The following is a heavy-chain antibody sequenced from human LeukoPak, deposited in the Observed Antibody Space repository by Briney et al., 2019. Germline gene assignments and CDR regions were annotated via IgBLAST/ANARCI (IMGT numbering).Heavy chain of an antibody. D-gene: IGHD6-13*01. CDR1: GFSLSTSGVG. J-gene: IGHJ5*02. CDR2: IYWDDDK. Sequence: ESGPTLVNPTQTLTLTCTFSGFSLSTSGVGVGWIRQPPGKALEWLALIYWDDDKRYSPSLKSRLTITKDTSKSQVVLTMTNMHPVDTATYYCAHRRDSSSWYGDNWFDPWGQGTLVTVSS. CDR3: AHRRDSSSWYGDNWFDP. V-gene: IGHV2-5*02.